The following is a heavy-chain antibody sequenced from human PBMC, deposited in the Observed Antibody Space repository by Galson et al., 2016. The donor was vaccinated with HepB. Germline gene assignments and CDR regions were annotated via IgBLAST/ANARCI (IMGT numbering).Heavy chain of an antibody. J-gene: IGHJ4*02. CDR1: NGSVGTSY. Sequence: SETLSLTCTVSNGSVGTSYWNWIRQPPGKGLEWLGFVHLRGSATYNPSLNSRVTLTVDSAKNQLSLRLTSVTPADTAVYFCASGGFISGSGSAPIDYWGQGILVTVSS. V-gene: IGHV4-4*07. CDR3: ASGGFISGSGSAPIDY. CDR2: VHLRGSA. D-gene: IGHD3-10*01.